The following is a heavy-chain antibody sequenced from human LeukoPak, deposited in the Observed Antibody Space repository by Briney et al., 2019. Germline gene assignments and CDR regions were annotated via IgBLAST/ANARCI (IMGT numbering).Heavy chain of an antibody. V-gene: IGHV4-59*08. Sequence: PSETLSLTCTVSGGSISGHYWSWIRQPPGKGLEWIGYIYYSGSTNYNPSLKSRVTISVDTSKNQFSLKLSSVTAADTAVYYCARRTKVWGQGTLVTVSS. CDR2: IYYSGST. CDR1: GGSISGHY. J-gene: IGHJ4*02. CDR3: ARRTKV.